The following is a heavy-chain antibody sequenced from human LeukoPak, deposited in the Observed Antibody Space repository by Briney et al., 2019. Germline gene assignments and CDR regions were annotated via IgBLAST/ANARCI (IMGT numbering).Heavy chain of an antibody. Sequence: GESLKISCKGSGYSFTSYWIGWVRQMPGKGLEWMGIIYPGDSDTRYSPSFQGQVTISADKSISTAYLQWSSLKASDTAMYYCATIPLYCSDGSCYPDAFDIWGQGTMVTVSS. V-gene: IGHV5-51*01. CDR1: GYSFTSYW. J-gene: IGHJ3*02. D-gene: IGHD2-15*01. CDR2: IYPGDSDT. CDR3: ATIPLYCSDGSCYPDAFDI.